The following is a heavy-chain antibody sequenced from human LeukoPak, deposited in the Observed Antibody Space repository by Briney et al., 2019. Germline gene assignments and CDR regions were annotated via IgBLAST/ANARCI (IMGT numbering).Heavy chain of an antibody. Sequence: SETLSLTCAVYGGSFSGYYWSWIRQPPGKGLEWIGYIYYSGSTNYNPSLKSRVIISVDTSKNQFSLKLSSVTAADTAVYYCARSLWRTWFDPWGQGTLVSVSS. J-gene: IGHJ5*02. V-gene: IGHV4-59*01. D-gene: IGHD2-21*01. CDR1: GGSFSGYY. CDR3: ARSLWRTWFDP. CDR2: IYYSGST.